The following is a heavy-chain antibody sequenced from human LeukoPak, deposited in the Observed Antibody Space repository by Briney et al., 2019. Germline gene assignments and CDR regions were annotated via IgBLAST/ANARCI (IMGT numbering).Heavy chain of an antibody. CDR2: INHSGST. CDR1: GGSFSGYY. Sequence: PSETLSLTCAVYGGSFSGYYWSWIRQPPGKGLEWIGEINHSGSTNYNPSLKSRATISVDTSKNQFSLKLSSVTAADTAVYYCARGLKRTNRNAFDIWGQGTMVTVSS. CDR3: ARGLKRTNRNAFDI. J-gene: IGHJ3*02. D-gene: IGHD2-8*01. V-gene: IGHV4-34*01.